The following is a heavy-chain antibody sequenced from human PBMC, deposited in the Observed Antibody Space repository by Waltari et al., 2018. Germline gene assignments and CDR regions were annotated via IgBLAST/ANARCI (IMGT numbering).Heavy chain of an antibody. CDR3: VRDSSGTY. CDR2: INGDGSST. Sequence: EVQLVESGGGLVQPGGSLRLSCAASGFTFSSHWMYWVRQTPGKGLVWVEGINGDGSSTSYADSVKGRVTISRDNAKNTLYLQMNSLRAEDTAVYYCVRDSSGTYWGQGTQVTVSS. J-gene: IGHJ4*02. CDR1: GFTFSSHW. V-gene: IGHV3-74*01. D-gene: IGHD3-22*01.